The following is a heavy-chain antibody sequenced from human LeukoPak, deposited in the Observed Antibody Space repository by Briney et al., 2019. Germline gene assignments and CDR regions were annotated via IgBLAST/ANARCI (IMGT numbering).Heavy chain of an antibody. CDR3: ANPGYSSGWYYFDY. J-gene: IGHJ4*02. Sequence: GGSLRLSCAASGFTFSSYAMSWVRQAPGKGLEWVSTISGSGGSTYYADSVKGRFIISRDSSKNTLYLRMSSPRAEDTAVYYCANPGYSSGWYYFDYWGQGTLVTVSS. CDR1: GFTFSSYA. V-gene: IGHV3-23*01. D-gene: IGHD6-19*01. CDR2: ISGSGGST.